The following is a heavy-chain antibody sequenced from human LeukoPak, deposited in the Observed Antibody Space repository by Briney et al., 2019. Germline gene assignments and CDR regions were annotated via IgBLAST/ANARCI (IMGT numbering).Heavy chain of an antibody. CDR2: IYTSGST. CDR3: AGIYCDFWSGSGGYYYYMDV. CDR1: GGSISSGSYY. J-gene: IGHJ6*03. D-gene: IGHD3-3*01. Sequence: PSQTLSLTCTVSGGSISSGSYYWSWIRQPAGKGLEWIGRIYTSGSTNYNPSLKSRVTISVDTSKNQFSLKLSSVTAADTAVYYCAGIYCDFWSGSGGYYYYMDVWGKGTTVTVSS. V-gene: IGHV4-61*02.